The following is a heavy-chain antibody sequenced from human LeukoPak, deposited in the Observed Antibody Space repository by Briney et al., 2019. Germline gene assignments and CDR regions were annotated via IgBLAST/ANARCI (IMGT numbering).Heavy chain of an antibody. CDR2: IYNSGST. CDR1: GGHITSYY. V-gene: IGHV4-59*01. J-gene: IGHJ4*02. CDR3: ARLVAYCSSASCTDF. D-gene: IGHD2-2*01. Sequence: SETLSLTCTVSGGHITSYYWSWVRQPPGKGLEWIGYIYNSGSTSYNPSLKSRVTISLDTSRNQLSLKLSSVTTADTAVYYCARLVAYCSSASCTDFWGQGTLVTVSS.